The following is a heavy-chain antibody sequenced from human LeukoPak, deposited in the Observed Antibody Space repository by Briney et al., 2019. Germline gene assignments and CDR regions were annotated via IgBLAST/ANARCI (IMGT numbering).Heavy chain of an antibody. J-gene: IGHJ4*02. CDR2: IHSDGIGT. CDR1: GFTFSSYW. D-gene: IGHD6-25*01. CDR3: ARQASSNGYFDLDY. Sequence: GGSLRLSCAASGFTFSSYWMHWIRQAPGKGLVWVSRIHSDGIGTSYADSVRGRFTISRDNAKNTVYLQMNSLRAEDTAVYYCARQASSNGYFDLDYWGQGTLVTVSS. V-gene: IGHV3-74*01.